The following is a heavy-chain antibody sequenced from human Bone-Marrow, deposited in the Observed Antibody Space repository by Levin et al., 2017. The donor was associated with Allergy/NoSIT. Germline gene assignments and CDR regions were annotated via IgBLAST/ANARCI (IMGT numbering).Heavy chain of an antibody. D-gene: IGHD3-22*01. V-gene: IGHV1-69*02. Sequence: PGESLKISCKASGGTFSSYTFSWVRQAPGQGLEWMGRIIPVLGLADYAQKFQGRVTVYADKSTTTAYMELRTLRFEDTAVYYCARGEYGDDSSVIVDWGQGTLVTVSS. CDR2: IIPVLGLA. J-gene: IGHJ4*02. CDR3: ARGEYGDDSSVIVD. CDR1: GGTFSSYT.